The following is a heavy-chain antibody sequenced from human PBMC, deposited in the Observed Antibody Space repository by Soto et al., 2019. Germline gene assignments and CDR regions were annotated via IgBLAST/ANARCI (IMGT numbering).Heavy chain of an antibody. CDR2: INAGNGNT. D-gene: IGHD3-10*01. CDR1: GYTFTSYA. J-gene: IGHJ4*02. V-gene: IGHV1-3*01. Sequence: SVKFSCKASGYTFTSYAMHWVRQAPGQMLECMGWINAGNGNTKYXXKFQGRVXXTRDASASIAXMELSXLRSEDTAVYYCAKRELAFDYCGQGTLVTISX. CDR3: AKRELAFDY.